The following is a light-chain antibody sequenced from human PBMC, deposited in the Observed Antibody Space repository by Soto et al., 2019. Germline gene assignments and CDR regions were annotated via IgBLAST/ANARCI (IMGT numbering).Light chain of an antibody. CDR2: DAS. Sequence: EIVLTQSAGTLSLSPGERATLSCRASQSVAQNFLAWYQQTPGQAPRLLISDASRRATGTPDRFSGSGSGTDFTLTISRLEPEDFAVYYCQQYASSPITFGQGTRLEIK. J-gene: IGKJ5*01. V-gene: IGKV3-20*01. CDR3: QQYASSPIT. CDR1: QSVAQNF.